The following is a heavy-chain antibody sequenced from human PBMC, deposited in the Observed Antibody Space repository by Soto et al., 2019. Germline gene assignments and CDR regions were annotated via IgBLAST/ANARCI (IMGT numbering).Heavy chain of an antibody. CDR2: INAGNGNT. V-gene: IGHV1-3*01. CDR1: GYTFTRYA. J-gene: IGHJ6*04. CDR3: ARSLVDGMDV. D-gene: IGHD3-16*01. Sequence: WASVKVSCKASGYTFTRYAMHWVRQAPGQRLEWMGWINAGNGNTKYSQKFQGRVTITRDTSASTAYMELSSLRSEDTAVYYCARSLVDGMDVWGKGTKVTAPQ.